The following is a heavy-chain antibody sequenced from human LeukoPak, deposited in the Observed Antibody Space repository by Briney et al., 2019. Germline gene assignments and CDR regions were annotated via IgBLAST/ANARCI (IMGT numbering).Heavy chain of an antibody. V-gene: IGHV1-69*05. CDR3: ARDKAVTTEVTQHFQH. D-gene: IGHD4-23*01. J-gene: IGHJ1*01. CDR2: IIPIFGTA. Sequence: SVKVSCKASGYTFTSYDINWVRQAPGQGLEWMGGIIPIFGTADYAQKFQFRVTMTTDTSTSTAYMELRSLRSDDTAVYYCARDKAVTTEVTQHFQHWGQGTLVTVSS. CDR1: GYTFTSYD.